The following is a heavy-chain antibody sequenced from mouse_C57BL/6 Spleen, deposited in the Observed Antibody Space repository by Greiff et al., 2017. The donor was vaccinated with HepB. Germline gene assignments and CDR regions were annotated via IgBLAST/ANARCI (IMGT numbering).Heavy chain of an antibody. CDR2: IYPRSGNT. CDR1: GYTFTSYG. D-gene: IGHD1-1*01. J-gene: IGHJ4*01. V-gene: IGHV1-81*01. CDR3: ARSGGTTVVLHYYAMDY. Sequence: QVQLKESGAELARPGASVKLSCKASGYTFTSYGISWVKQRTGQGLEWIGEIYPRSGNTYYNEKFKGKATLTADKSSSTAYMELRSLTSEDSAVYVCARSGGTTVVLHYYAMDYWGQGTSVPVSS.